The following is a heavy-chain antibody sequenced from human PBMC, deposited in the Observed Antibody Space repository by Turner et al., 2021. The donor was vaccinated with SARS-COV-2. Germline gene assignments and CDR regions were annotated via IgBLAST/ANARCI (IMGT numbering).Heavy chain of an antibody. CDR1: GCSISSSSYY. CDR2: IYYSCST. D-gene: IGHD1-26*01. CDR3: AGEVVVLTTTHYGMDV. V-gene: IGHV4-39*01. Sequence: QLQLQESGPGLVMPSETLSLTCTVSGCSISSSSYYWGWIRQPQGKGLEWIGSIYYSCSTYYNPSLKIRVTISVDTSKNQFSLKLSSVTAADTAVYYCAGEVVVLTTTHYGMDVWGQGTTFTVSS. J-gene: IGHJ6*02.